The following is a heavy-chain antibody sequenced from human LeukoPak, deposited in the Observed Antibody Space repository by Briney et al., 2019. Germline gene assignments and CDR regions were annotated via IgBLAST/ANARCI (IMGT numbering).Heavy chain of an antibody. CDR2: IGYGGRST. J-gene: IGHJ4*02. CDR1: GFTFDNHA. CDR3: AKDWASGNYFDY. D-gene: IGHD1-14*01. V-gene: IGHV3-23*01. Sequence: GGSLRLSCAASGFTFDNHAMSWVRQAPGKGLEWVSAIGYGGRSTYYADSVKGRFTISRDNSRNTVYLQMNSLRAEDTAVYYCAKDWASGNYFDYWGQGTQVTVSS.